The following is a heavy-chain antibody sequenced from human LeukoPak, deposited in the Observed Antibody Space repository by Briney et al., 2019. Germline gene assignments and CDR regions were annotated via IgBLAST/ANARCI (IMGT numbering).Heavy chain of an antibody. D-gene: IGHD4-17*01. J-gene: IGHJ4*02. CDR3: ARAGGSTVSHSDY. CDR2: ISSSTSYI. CDR1: GFTFSMSD. V-gene: IGHV3-21*01. Sequence: GGSLRLSCEASGFTFSMSDMIWIRQAPGKGLEWVSTISSSTSYIYYADSVKGRFTISKDNAKNSLYLQMNSLRAEGTAVYYCARAGGSTVSHSDYWGQGTLVTVSS.